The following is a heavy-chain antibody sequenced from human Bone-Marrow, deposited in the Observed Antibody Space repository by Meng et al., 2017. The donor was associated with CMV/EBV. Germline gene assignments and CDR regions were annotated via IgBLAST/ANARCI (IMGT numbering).Heavy chain of an antibody. CDR2: IIPILGIA. CDR1: GGSFSSYT. D-gene: IGHD1-26*01. V-gene: IGHV1-69*10. CDR3: ARQVGATTAGWFDP. J-gene: IGHJ5*02. Sequence: SVKVSCKASGGSFSSYTINWVRQAPGQGLEWMGGIIPILGIAKYAQKFHGRVTITADKSTTKGYMEVRSLRSEDTAVYYCARQVGATTAGWFDPWGQGTLVTVSS.